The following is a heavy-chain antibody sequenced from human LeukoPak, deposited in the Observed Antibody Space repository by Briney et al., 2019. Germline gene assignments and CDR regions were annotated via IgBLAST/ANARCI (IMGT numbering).Heavy chain of an antibody. CDR2: ISWDGGST. CDR3: AKGGLYDSSGYGDY. D-gene: IGHD3-22*01. CDR1: GFTFDDYT. V-gene: IGHV3-43*01. Sequence: GGSLRLSCAASGFTFDDYTMHWVRQAPGKGLEWVSLISWDGGSTYYADSVKGRFTISRGNSKNSLYLQMNSLRTEDTALYYCAKGGLYDSSGYGDYWGQGTLVTVSS. J-gene: IGHJ4*02.